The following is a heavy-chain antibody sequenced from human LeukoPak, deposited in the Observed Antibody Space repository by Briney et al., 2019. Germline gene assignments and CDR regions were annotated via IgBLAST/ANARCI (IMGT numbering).Heavy chain of an antibody. D-gene: IGHD3-3*01. CDR3: AKVPAPYDFWSGYWDY. CDR1: GFTFSSYA. J-gene: IGHJ4*02. Sequence: GGSLRLSCAASGFTFSSYAMSWVRQAPGKGLEWVSAVSGSGGSTYYADSVKGRFTISRDNSKNTLYLQMNSLRAEDTAVYYCAKVPAPYDFWSGYWDYWGQGTLVTVSS. V-gene: IGHV3-23*01. CDR2: VSGSGGST.